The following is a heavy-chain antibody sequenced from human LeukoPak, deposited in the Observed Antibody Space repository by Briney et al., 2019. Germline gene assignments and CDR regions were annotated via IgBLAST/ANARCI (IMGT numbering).Heavy chain of an antibody. J-gene: IGHJ2*01. D-gene: IGHD3-22*01. CDR3: ARVSSFDSSGPDWYFDL. V-gene: IGHV1-18*04. CDR2: ISAYNGNT. Sequence: ASVKVSCKASGYTFTGYYMHWVRQAPGQGLEWMGWISAYNGNTNYAQKLQGRVTMTTDTSTSTAYMELRSLRSDDTAVYYCARVSSFDSSGPDWYFDLWGRGTLVTVSS. CDR1: GYTFTGYY.